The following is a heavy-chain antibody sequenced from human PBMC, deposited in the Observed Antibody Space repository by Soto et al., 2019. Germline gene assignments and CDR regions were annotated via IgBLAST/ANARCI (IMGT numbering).Heavy chain of an antibody. CDR3: AKDSPPYCTNGVCYKFDY. CDR2: ISGSGGST. Sequence: VGSLRLSCAASGFTFSSYAMSWVRQAPGKGLEWVSAISGSGGSTYYADSVKGRFTISRDNSKNTLYLQMNSLRAEDTAVYYCAKDSPPYCTNGVCYKFDYWGQGTLVTVSS. J-gene: IGHJ4*02. CDR1: GFTFSSYA. V-gene: IGHV3-23*01. D-gene: IGHD2-8*01.